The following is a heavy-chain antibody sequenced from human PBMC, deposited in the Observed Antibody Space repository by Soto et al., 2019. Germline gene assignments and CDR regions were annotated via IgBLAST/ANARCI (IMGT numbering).Heavy chain of an antibody. CDR3: ARNYDSRSGYYPTPGLYYYYGMNV. D-gene: IGHD3-3*01. Sequence: PSETLSLTCSVSGDSIIRSDFYWGWVRQPPGKGLGWIGSIFYTGSSYYNPSLKSRVTMSVDTSKNQFSLKLSSVTAADTAVYYCARNYDSRSGYYPTPGLYYYYGMNVWGQGTTVT. CDR2: IFYTGSS. CDR1: GDSIIRSDFY. V-gene: IGHV4-39*07. J-gene: IGHJ6*02.